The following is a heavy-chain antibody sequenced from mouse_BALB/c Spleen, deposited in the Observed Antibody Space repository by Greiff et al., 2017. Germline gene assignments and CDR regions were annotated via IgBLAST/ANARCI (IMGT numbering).Heavy chain of an antibody. D-gene: IGHD4-1*01. CDR1: GYSITSCYF. J-gene: IGHJ2*01. CDR3: ARTGTGFDY. CDR2: ISYGGSN. Sequence: EVQLVESGPGLVKPSQSLSLTCSVSGYSITSCYFWYCLRPLPGNKLGWMVYISYGGSNYYDPALKSRITITRDTSKNQFFLKLNSVTTEDTATYYCARTGTGFDYWGQGTTLTVSA. V-gene: IGHV3-6*02.